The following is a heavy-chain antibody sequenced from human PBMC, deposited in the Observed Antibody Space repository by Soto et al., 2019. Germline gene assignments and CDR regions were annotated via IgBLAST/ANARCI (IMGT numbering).Heavy chain of an antibody. V-gene: IGHV1-2*02. CDR2: INPNSGGT. CDR3: AREYSSTWYPSDY. J-gene: IGHJ4*02. Sequence: GASVKVSCKASGYTFTGHYMHWVRQAPGQGFEWMGWINPNSGGTNYAQKFQGRVTMTRDTSISTAYMELSRLRSDDTAVYYCAREYSSTWYPSDYWGQGTLVTVSS. D-gene: IGHD6-13*01. CDR1: GYTFTGHY.